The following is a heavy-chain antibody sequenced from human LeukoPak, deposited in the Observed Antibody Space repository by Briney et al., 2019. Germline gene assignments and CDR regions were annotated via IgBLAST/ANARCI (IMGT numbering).Heavy chain of an antibody. CDR2: IYTSGST. J-gene: IGHJ4*02. V-gene: IGHV4-61*02. CDR1: GGSISSGTYY. CDR3: ARNSGPSGSCSDNRGYFAY. Sequence: SETLSLTCTVSGGSISSGTYYWSWIRQPAGKGLEWIGRIYTSGSTNYNPSLKSRITISVDTSKNQFSLKLSSVTAADTAVYYCARNSGPSGSCSDNRGYFAYWGQGTLVTVSS. D-gene: IGHD2-15*01.